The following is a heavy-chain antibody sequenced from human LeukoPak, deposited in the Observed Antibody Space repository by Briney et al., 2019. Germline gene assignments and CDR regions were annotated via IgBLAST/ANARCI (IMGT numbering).Heavy chain of an antibody. CDR3: ARTRDGYNLGYFDY. J-gene: IGHJ4*02. D-gene: IGHD5-24*01. V-gene: IGHV4-34*01. Sequence: SETLSLTCAVYGGSFSGYYWSWIRQPPGKGLEWIGETNHSGSTNYNPSLKSRVTISVDTSKNQFSLKLSSVTAADTAVYYCARTRDGYNLGYFDYWGQGTLVTVSS. CDR1: GGSFSGYY. CDR2: TNHSGST.